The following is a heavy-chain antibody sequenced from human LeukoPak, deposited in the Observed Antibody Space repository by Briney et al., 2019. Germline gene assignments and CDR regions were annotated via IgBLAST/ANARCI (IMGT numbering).Heavy chain of an antibody. CDR3: ASATSYCSGGSCSQHAFDI. CDR2: INPNSGGT. Sequence: ASVKVSCKASGYTFTGYYMHWVRQAPGQGLEWMGWINPNSGGTNYAQKFQGRVTMTRDTSISTAYMELSRLRSDDTAVYYCASATSYCSGGSCSQHAFDIWGQGTMVTVSS. D-gene: IGHD2-15*01. CDR1: GYTFTGYY. V-gene: IGHV1-2*02. J-gene: IGHJ3*02.